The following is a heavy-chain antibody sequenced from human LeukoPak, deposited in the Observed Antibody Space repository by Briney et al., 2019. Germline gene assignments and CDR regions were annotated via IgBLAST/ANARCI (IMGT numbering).Heavy chain of an antibody. CDR1: GGSISSGDYY. Sequence: SQTLSLTCTVSGGSISSGDYYWSWIRQPPGKGLEWIGYIYYSGSTYYNPSLKSRVTISVDTSKNQFSLKLSSVTAADTAVYYCAREGTSIAVDGGGNWFDPWGQGTLVTVSS. V-gene: IGHV4-30-4*01. J-gene: IGHJ5*02. CDR2: IYYSGST. D-gene: IGHD6-19*01. CDR3: AREGTSIAVDGGGNWFDP.